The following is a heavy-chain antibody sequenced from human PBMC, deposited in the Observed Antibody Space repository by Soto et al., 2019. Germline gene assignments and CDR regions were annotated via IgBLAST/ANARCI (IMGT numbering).Heavy chain of an antibody. V-gene: IGHV6-1*01. CDR2: TYYRSQWFN. D-gene: IGHD6-13*01. CDR1: VDSVSSNIVT. CDR3: ARLIGTSWFVG. J-gene: IGHJ4*02. Sequence: PSQTLSLTCAISVDSVSSNIVTWDWIRQSPSRGLEWLGRTYYRSQWFNDYAVSVKSRMTINADTSKNQFSLQLNYVTPEDTAVYYCARLIGTSWFVGWGQGTPVTVSS.